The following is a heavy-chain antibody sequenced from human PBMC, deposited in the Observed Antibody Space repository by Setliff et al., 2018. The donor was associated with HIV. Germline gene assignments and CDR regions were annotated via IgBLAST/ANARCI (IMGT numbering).Heavy chain of an antibody. CDR3: AKGVAGLQYYYYYMDV. CDR1: GGSVSSSNW. D-gene: IGHD6-19*01. CDR2: ISQSGST. J-gene: IGHJ6*03. Sequence: PSETLSLTCAVSGGSVSSSNWWSWVRQPPGKGLEWIGEISQSGSTNYNPSLETRVTISVDTSKNQFSLKLSSVTAADTAVYYCAKGVAGLQYYYYYMDVGGKGTTVTVSS. V-gene: IGHV4-4*02.